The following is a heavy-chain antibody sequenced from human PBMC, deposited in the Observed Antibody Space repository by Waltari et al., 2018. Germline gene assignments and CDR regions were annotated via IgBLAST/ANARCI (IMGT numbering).Heavy chain of an antibody. CDR1: GFIFSSYW. V-gene: IGHV3-74*01. CDR2: INYDGSST. J-gene: IGHJ4*02. CDR3: IRENIAAAGLES. Sequence: EVQLVESGGGLVQPGGSLRLSCVASGFIFSSYWMDWVRQAPGKGLVWFSRINYDGSSTTYADSVKGRFTISRDNAKNTLYLHMSSLRAEDTAVYYCIRENIAAAGLESWGQGTLVTVSS. D-gene: IGHD6-13*01.